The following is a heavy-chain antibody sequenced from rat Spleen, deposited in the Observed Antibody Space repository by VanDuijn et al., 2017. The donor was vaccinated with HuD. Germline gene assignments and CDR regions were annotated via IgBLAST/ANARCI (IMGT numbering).Heavy chain of an antibody. CDR2: ISPGGGNT. V-gene: IGHV5-25*01. CDR3: ARQDTSGYSNWFGY. D-gene: IGHD2-5*01. CDR1: GFTFNNYD. Sequence: EVQLVESGGGLVQPGRSLKLSCAASGFTFNNYDMAWVRQTPTKGLAWVASISPGGGNTYYRDPVKGRFTVSRDNAKSILDLQMDSLRSEDTATYYCARQDTSGYSNWFGYWGQGTLVTVSS. J-gene: IGHJ3*01.